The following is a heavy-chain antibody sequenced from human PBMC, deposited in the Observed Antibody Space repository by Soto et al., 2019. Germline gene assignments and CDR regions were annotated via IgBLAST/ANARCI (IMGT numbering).Heavy chain of an antibody. CDR1: GYTFTSYA. CDR3: ASRYCSSTSCLDYMDV. Sequence: GASVKVSCKASGYTFTSYAMHWVRQAPGQRLEWMGWINAGNGNTKYSQKFQGRVTITRDTSASTAYMELSSLRSEDTAVYYCASRYCSSTSCLDYMDVWGKGTTVTVSS. V-gene: IGHV1-3*01. CDR2: INAGNGNT. D-gene: IGHD2-2*01. J-gene: IGHJ6*03.